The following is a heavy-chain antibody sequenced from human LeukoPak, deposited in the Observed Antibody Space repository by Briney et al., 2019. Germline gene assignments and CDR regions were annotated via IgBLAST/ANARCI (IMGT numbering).Heavy chain of an antibody. CDR3: ARDFWSGYYPEA. D-gene: IGHD3-3*01. CDR1: GFTFDDYG. V-gene: IGHV3-20*04. J-gene: IGHJ5*02. Sequence: GGSLRLSCAASGFTFDDYGMSWARQAPGKGLEWVSGINWNGGSTGYADSVKGRFTISRDNAKSSLHLQMDSLSAEDTAVYYCARDFWSGYYPEAWGQGALVIVSS. CDR2: INWNGGST.